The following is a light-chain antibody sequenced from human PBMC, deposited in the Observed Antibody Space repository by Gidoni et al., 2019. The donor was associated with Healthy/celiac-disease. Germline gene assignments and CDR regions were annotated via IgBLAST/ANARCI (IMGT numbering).Light chain of an antibody. CDR2: EVS. J-gene: IGLJ3*02. Sequence: QSALTQPASVSGSPGQSITIACTGTSSDVGGYTYVSWYQQHPGKAPKLMIYEVSNRPSGVATRFSGSKSGNTASLTISGLQAEDEADYYCSSYTSSSTLGVFGGGTKLTVL. CDR3: SSYTSSSTLGV. CDR1: SSDVGGYTY. V-gene: IGLV2-14*01.